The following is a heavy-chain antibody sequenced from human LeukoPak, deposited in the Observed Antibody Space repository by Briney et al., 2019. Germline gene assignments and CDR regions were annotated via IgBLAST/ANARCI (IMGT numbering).Heavy chain of an antibody. J-gene: IGHJ4*02. CDR3: ARVVAGYFDY. CDR2: IYYSGST. V-gene: IGHV4-39*01. CDR1: GGSISSSSYY. Sequence: PSETLSLTCTVSGGSISSSSYYWGWIRQPPGKGLEWIGSIYYSGSTYYNPSLKSRVTISVDTSKNQFSLKLSSVTAADTAVYYCARVVAGYFDYWGQGTLVTVSS. D-gene: IGHD6-19*01.